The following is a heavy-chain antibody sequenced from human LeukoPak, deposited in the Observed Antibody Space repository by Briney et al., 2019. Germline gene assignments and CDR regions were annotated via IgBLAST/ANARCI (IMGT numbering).Heavy chain of an antibody. Sequence: HPGGSLRLSCAVSGITLSNYGMSWVRQAPGKGLEWVAGISGSGGGTNYADSVKGRFTISRDNAKNSLYLQMNSLRAEDTAIYYCARANFDSRAYTYYFDCWGQGTLVTVSS. J-gene: IGHJ4*02. D-gene: IGHD3-22*01. CDR2: ISGSGGGT. CDR3: ARANFDSRAYTYYFDC. V-gene: IGHV3-23*01. CDR1: GITLSNYG.